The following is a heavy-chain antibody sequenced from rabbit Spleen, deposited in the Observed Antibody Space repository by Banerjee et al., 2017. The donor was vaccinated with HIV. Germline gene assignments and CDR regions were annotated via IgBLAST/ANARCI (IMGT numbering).Heavy chain of an antibody. J-gene: IGHJ4*01. CDR3: ARGPPYAGYAGYGYVYLNL. CDR1: GFDFSSYG. CDR2: IDPIFSGT. Sequence: QEQLEESGGGLVQPGGSLKLSCKASGFDFSSYGVSWVRQAPGKGLEWIGFIDPIFSGTYYANWVNGRFTISSHNAQNTLYLQLNSLTAADTATYFCARGPPYAGYAGYGYVYLNLWGPGTLVTVS. D-gene: IGHD6-1*01. V-gene: IGHV1S47*01.